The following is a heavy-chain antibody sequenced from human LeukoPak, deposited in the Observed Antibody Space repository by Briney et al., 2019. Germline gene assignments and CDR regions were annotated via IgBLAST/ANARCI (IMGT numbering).Heavy chain of an antibody. V-gene: IGHV4-39*01. CDR1: GGSISSINHH. CDR3: VRHDGRSGGTMGAFDS. Sequence: PSETLSLTCTVSGGSISSINHHWGWVRQSPGKDLEWIGSIYNGRTTFSNPSLNSRVTISIVTSKNQFSLQLNSVTAADTAVYYCVRHDGRSGGTMGAFDSWGQGSPVTVSS. CDR2: IYNGRTT. D-gene: IGHD4-23*01. J-gene: IGHJ5*01.